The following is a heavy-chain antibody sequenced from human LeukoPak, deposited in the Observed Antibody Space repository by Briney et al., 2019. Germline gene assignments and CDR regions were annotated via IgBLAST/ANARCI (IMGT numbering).Heavy chain of an antibody. V-gene: IGHV1-24*01. D-gene: IGHD1-26*01. J-gene: IGHJ4*02. CDR1: GYTLTELS. CDR3: ATPLAPGATSLIDY. Sequence: ASVKVSCKVSGYTLTELSMHWVRQAPGKGLEWMGGFDAEDGETIYAQKFQGRVTMTEDTSTDTAYMELSSLRSEDTAVYYCATPLAPGATSLIDYWGQGTLVTVSS. CDR2: FDAEDGET.